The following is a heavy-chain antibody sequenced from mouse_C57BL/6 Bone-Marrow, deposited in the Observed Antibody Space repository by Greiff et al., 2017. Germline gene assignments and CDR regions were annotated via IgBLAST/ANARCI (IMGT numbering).Heavy chain of an antibody. D-gene: IGHD1-1*01. Sequence: LQESGAELARPGASVKLSCKASGYTFTSYGISWVKQRTGQGLEWIGEIYPRSGNTYYNEKFKGKATLTADKSSSTAYMELRSLTSEDSAVYFCARLLRVAMDYWGQGTSVTVSS. CDR2: IYPRSGNT. J-gene: IGHJ4*01. CDR1: GYTFTSYG. CDR3: ARLLRVAMDY. V-gene: IGHV1-81*01.